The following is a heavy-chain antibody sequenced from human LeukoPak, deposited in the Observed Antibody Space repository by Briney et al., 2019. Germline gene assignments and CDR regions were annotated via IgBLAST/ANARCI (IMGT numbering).Heavy chain of an antibody. Sequence: SETLSLTCTVSGGSISSGGYYWSWIRQHPGKGLEWIGYIYYSGSTYYNPSLKSRATISVDTSKNQFSLKLSSVTAADTAVYYCARVEYYGSGSYYRAAFDIWGQGTMVTVSS. CDR3: ARVEYYGSGSYYRAAFDI. D-gene: IGHD3-10*01. CDR2: IYYSGST. V-gene: IGHV4-31*03. CDR1: GGSISSGGYY. J-gene: IGHJ3*02.